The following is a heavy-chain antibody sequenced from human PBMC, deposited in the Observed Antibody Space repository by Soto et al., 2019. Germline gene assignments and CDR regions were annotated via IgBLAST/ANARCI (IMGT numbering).Heavy chain of an antibody. CDR2: IYSGGST. CDR3: ARTSNSRGNNDVYYGLDV. J-gene: IGHJ6*02. Sequence: GGSLRLSCAVSGFTVSTYYMSWVRQAPGKGLAWVSVIYSGGSTYYSDSVRGRVTISRDSSKNTLHLQRNSLRAEDTAVYYCARTSNSRGNNDVYYGLDVWGQGTTVTVSS. V-gene: IGHV3-53*01. D-gene: IGHD4-4*01. CDR1: GFTVSTYY.